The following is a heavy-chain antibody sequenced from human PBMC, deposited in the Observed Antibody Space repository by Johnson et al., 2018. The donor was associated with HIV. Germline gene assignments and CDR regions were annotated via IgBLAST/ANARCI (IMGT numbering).Heavy chain of an antibody. Sequence: VQLVESGGGVVQPGGSLRLSCAASGFSFSSYGIHWVRQAPGKGLEWVAFTQYDGSNKYYADSMKGRFAISRDNAKNSLFLQMNSLRVEDTAVYYCARYCGGDCYSPHDAFDIWGQGTMVTVSS. D-gene: IGHD2-21*02. J-gene: IGHJ3*02. CDR1: GFSFSSYG. V-gene: IGHV3-30*02. CDR2: TQYDGSNK. CDR3: ARYCGGDCYSPHDAFDI.